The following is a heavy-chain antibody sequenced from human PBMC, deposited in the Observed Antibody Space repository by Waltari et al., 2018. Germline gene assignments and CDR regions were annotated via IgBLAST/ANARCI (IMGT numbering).Heavy chain of an antibody. D-gene: IGHD1-26*01. J-gene: IGHJ3*01. V-gene: IGHV4-39*01. CDR3: ATYSGASIGTAAFDV. CDR1: DAPISRHPTY. Sequence: HLQLPESDPRQLKPSKTRSRPCSTSDAPISRHPTYWVWFRQPPGQGREWIGTLSYSGATYSSPSLKGRVTISGDTSRNQLSLILGSVTAADTAVYYCATYSGASIGTAAFDVWGQGTMVTVSA. CDR2: LSYSGAT.